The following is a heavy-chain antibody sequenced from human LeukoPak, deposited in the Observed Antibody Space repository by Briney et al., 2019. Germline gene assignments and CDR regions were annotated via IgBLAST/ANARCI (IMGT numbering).Heavy chain of an antibody. D-gene: IGHD3-9*01. V-gene: IGHV2-5*02. J-gene: IGHJ4*02. Sequence: SGPTLVNPTQTLTLTCTFSGFSLSTSGVGVGWIRQPPGKALEWLALIYWDDDKRYSPSLKSRLTITKDTSKNQVVLTMTNMDPVDTATYYCAHRYYDILTGYYNVWYFDYWGQGTLVAVSS. CDR2: IYWDDDK. CDR1: GFSLSTSGVG. CDR3: AHRYYDILTGYYNVWYFDY.